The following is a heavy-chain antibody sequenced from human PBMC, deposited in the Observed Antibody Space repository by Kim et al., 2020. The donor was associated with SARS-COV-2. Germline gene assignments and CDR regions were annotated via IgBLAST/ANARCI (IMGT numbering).Heavy chain of an antibody. CDR1: GFTFDDYA. J-gene: IGHJ3*02. CDR2: ISWNSGSI. V-gene: IGHV3-9*01. Sequence: GGSLRLSCAASGFTFDDYAMHWVRQAPGKGLEWVSGISWNSGSIGYADSVKGRFTISRDNAKNSLYLQMNSLRAEDTALYYCAKDIGAGVVVPAASAFD. CDR3: AKDIGAGVVVPAASAFD. D-gene: IGHD2-2*01.